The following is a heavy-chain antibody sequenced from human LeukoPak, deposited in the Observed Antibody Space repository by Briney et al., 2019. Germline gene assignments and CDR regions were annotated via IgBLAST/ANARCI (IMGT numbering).Heavy chain of an antibody. CDR1: GYSLGSGFY. Sequence: PSETLSLTCAVSGYSLGSGFYCGWVRQPPGKGLEWIGNMYHTGTIYYNPSLRSRLTISEDTSKSHFSLTVDSVTAADTAVYYCATGRYSGSVDYRGQGILVTVSS. CDR2: MYHTGTI. D-gene: IGHD1-26*01. CDR3: ATGRYSGSVDY. V-gene: IGHV4-38-2*01. J-gene: IGHJ4*02.